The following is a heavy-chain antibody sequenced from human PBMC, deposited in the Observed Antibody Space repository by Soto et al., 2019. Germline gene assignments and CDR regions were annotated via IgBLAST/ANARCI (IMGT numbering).Heavy chain of an antibody. CDR2: INHSGST. D-gene: IGHD3-10*01. J-gene: IGHJ3*02. CDR1: VVSFSGYY. V-gene: IGHV4-34*01. Sequence: PSDTLSLTCSFYVVSFSGYYCSLIRQPPGKGLEWIGEINHSGSTNYNPSLKSRVTISVDTSKNQFSPKLSSVTAAYTALYYCARGMLRGVNQHDFDIWGKAKLVNVS. CDR3: ARGMLRGVNQHDFDI.